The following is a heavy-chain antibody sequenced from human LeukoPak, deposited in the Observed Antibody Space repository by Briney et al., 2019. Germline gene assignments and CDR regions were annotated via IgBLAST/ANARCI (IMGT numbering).Heavy chain of an antibody. CDR1: GFSVSTNF. J-gene: IGHJ1*01. CDR2: MYGDGST. CDR3: AKTFYSGSGSELPHH. Sequence: GGSLRLSCAASGFSVSTNFMTWVRQAPGKGLDWVSIMYGDGSTYNADSVKGRFTISRDNSNNTVFLQMNSLRAGDTAVYYCAKTFYSGSGSELPHHWGQGTLVTVSS. V-gene: IGHV3-66*01. D-gene: IGHD3-10*01.